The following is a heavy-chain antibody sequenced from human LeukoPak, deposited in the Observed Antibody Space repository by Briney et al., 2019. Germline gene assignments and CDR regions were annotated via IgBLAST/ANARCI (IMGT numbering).Heavy chain of an antibody. CDR2: INGDGTIT. J-gene: IGHJ4*02. Sequence: PGGSLRLSCAASGFTFSSYWMHWVHQAPGKGLVWVSSINGDGTITGNADSVKGRFTISRDNAKNTLYLQMNSLRAEDTAVYYCAKKAGPYCSGGSCYSLDHWGQGTLVTVSS. CDR1: GFTFSSYW. V-gene: IGHV3-74*01. D-gene: IGHD2-15*01. CDR3: AKKAGPYCSGGSCYSLDH.